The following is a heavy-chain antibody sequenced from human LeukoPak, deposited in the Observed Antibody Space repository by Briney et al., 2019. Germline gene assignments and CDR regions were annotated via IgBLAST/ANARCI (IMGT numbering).Heavy chain of an antibody. D-gene: IGHD3-9*01. J-gene: IGHJ6*03. CDR1: GYTSTSYD. Sequence: ASVQVSCKASGYTSTSYDINWVRQATGQGLDWIGWMNPNSGNTGYAQKFQRRITMTRNTSISTAYMELSSLRSEDTAVYYCARDHRGVFLRYFDWLLRGYMDVWGKGTTVTVSS. CDR3: ARDHRGVFLRYFDWLLRGYMDV. V-gene: IGHV1-8*01. CDR2: MNPNSGNT.